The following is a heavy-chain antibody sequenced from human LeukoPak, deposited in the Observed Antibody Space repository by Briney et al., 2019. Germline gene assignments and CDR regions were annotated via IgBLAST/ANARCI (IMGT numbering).Heavy chain of an antibody. CDR1: GGSISSSSYY. J-gene: IGHJ5*02. CDR2: IYYSGST. CDR3: ADLSWFDP. V-gene: IGHV4-39*01. Sequence: SETLSLTCTVSGGSISSSSYYWGWIRQPPGKGLEWIGSIYYSGSTYYDPSLKSRVTISVDTSKNQFSLKLSAVTAAGTAVYYCADLSWFDPWGQGTLVTVSS.